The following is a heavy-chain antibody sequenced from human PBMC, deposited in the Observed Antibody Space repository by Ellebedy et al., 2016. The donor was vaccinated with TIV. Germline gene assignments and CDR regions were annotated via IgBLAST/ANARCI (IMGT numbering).Heavy chain of an antibody. CDR1: GFTFSDYY. V-gene: IGHV3-11*01. CDR2: ISNSGSTI. Sequence: GGSLRLSCAASGFTFSDYYMIWIRQAPGKGLEWVSYISNSGSTIYYADSVKGRFTISRDNANNSLSLLMNSLRAEDTAVYYCARDARVIDQQHNWFDPWGQGTLVTVSS. J-gene: IGHJ5*02. CDR3: ARDARVIDQQHNWFDP. D-gene: IGHD3-16*02.